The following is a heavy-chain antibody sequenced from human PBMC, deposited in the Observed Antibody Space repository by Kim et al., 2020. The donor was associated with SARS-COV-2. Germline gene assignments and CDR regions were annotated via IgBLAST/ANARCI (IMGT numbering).Heavy chain of an antibody. D-gene: IGHD6-6*01. CDR1: GGSISSYY. CDR2: MSFSGST. V-gene: IGHV4-59*08. Sequence: SETLSLTCTVSGGSISSYYWSWIRQPPGKGLEWIGYMSFSGSTNYNPSLKSRVTISLDTSNNQFSLRLSSMTAADTAVYYCARRDFSTWSLDYWGQGTLV. CDR3: ARRDFSTWSLDY. J-gene: IGHJ4*02.